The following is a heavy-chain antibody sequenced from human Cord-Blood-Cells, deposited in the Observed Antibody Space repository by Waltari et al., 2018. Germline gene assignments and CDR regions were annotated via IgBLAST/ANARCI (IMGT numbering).Heavy chain of an antibody. CDR1: GGSISSYY. CDR3: ARGGGYCSSTSCYAFDI. V-gene: IGHV4-59*01. D-gene: IGHD2-2*01. J-gene: IGHJ3*02. CDR2: IYYSGST. Sequence: QVQLQESGPGLVKPSETLSLTCTVSGGSISSYYWSWIRQPPGKGLEWIGYIYYSGSTNYNPSLKRRVTRSVDTSKTQFSLKLSSVTAADTAVYYCARGGGYCSSTSCYAFDIWGQGTMVTVSS.